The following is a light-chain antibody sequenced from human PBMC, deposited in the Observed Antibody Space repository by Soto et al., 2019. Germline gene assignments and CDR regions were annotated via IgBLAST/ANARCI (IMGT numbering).Light chain of an antibody. V-gene: IGKV4-1*01. CDR1: QNVLYNSNNKNY. CDR2: WAS. CDR3: QQYYSIPLT. J-gene: IGKJ4*01. Sequence: DIVMTQSPDSLTVSLGERATINCKSSQNVLYNSNNKNYLAWYQQKPGQPPKLLIYWASTRESGVPDRFSGSGSGTDFTLTISSLQAEDLAVYYCQQYYSIPLTFGGGTKVEIK.